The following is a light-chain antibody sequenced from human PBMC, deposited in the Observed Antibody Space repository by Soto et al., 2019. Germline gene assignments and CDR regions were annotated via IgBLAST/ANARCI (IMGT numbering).Light chain of an antibody. J-gene: IGKJ1*01. CDR2: ATS. V-gene: IGKV1-39*01. Sequence: DIQMTQSPSSLSASVGDRVTITCRASQSISRYLNWYQQKPGKAPKLLIYATSSLQSGVPSRFSGSGSGTDFTLTISTLHPEDFATYFCQQTYSTPPETFGPGTKVEIK. CDR3: QQTYSTPPET. CDR1: QSISRY.